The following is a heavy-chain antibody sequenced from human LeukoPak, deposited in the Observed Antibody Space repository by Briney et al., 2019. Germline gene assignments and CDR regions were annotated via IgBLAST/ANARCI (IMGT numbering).Heavy chain of an antibody. Sequence: GGSLRLSCAASGFTFSSYSIHWVRQTPGKGLEWVSSISSTSSYIYYAESVKGRFTISRDNAKDTVYLQMKSLRAEDTAVYYCARDWAGSSYDYWGQGTLVTVSS. CDR3: ARDWAGSSYDY. CDR2: ISSTSSYI. D-gene: IGHD3-10*01. J-gene: IGHJ4*02. V-gene: IGHV3-21*01. CDR1: GFTFSSYS.